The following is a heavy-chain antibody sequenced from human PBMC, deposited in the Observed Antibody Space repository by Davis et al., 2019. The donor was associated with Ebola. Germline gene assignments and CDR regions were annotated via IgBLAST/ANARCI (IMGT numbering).Heavy chain of an antibody. J-gene: IGHJ4*02. D-gene: IGHD7-27*01. CDR2: IYYSGST. CDR3: ARHWTANWVDY. Sequence: PGGSLRLSCTVSGGSISSSSYYWGWIRQPPGKGLEWIGSIYYSGSTYYNPSLKSRVTISVDTSKNQFSLKLSSVTAADTAVYYCARHWTANWVDYWGQGTLVTVSS. V-gene: IGHV4-39*01. CDR1: GGSISSSSYY.